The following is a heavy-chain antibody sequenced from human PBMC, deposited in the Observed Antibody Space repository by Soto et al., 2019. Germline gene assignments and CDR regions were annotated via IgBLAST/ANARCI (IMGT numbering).Heavy chain of an antibody. CDR3: ARDHGMATITGYFDY. D-gene: IGHD5-12*01. CDR2: ISSSSSYT. Sequence: LRLSCAASGFSFSDYYMSWIRQAPGKGLEWVSYISSSSSYTNYADSVKGRFTISRDNAKNSLYLQMNSLRAEDTAVYYCARDHGMATITGYFDYWGQGTLVTVSS. CDR1: GFSFSDYY. J-gene: IGHJ4*02. V-gene: IGHV3-11*06.